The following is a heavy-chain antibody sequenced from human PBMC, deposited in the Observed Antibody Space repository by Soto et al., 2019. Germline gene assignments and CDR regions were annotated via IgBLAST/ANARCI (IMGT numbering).Heavy chain of an antibody. Sequence: SVKVSCPASGGTFSSYAISWVRQAPGQGLEWMGGIIPIFGTANYAQKFQGRVTITADESTSTAYMELSRLRSEDTAVYYCARAMGQGRYFHHHCGMEVWGQGTTVTVAS. D-gene: IGHD3-9*01. CDR3: ARAMGQGRYFHHHCGMEV. CDR2: IIPIFGTA. J-gene: IGHJ6*02. CDR1: GGTFSSYA. V-gene: IGHV1-69*13.